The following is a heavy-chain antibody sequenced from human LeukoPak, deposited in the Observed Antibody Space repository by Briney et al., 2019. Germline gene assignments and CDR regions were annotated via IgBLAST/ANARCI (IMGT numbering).Heavy chain of an antibody. CDR3: AKTARTFAS. CDR1: GYYISSFY. V-gene: IGHV4-4*09. CDR2: IYINGDT. D-gene: IGHD1-7*01. Sequence: SETLSLTCTVSGYYISSFYWSWIRQAPGKGLECIGFIYINGDTSYNPSLKGRATLSLDTSKNQFSLRLTSVTAADTAVYYCAKTARTFASWGPGTLVTVSS. J-gene: IGHJ5*02.